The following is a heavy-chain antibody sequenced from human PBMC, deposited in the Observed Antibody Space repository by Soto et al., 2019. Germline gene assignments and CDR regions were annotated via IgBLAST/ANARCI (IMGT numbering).Heavy chain of an antibody. Sequence: ASVKVSCKASGYTFTGYYMHWVRQAPGQGLEWMGWINPNSGGTNYAQKFQGWVTMTRDTSISTAYMELSRLRSDDTAVYYCARDLSSGYDSIQGMDVWGKGTTVTVSS. CDR2: INPNSGGT. D-gene: IGHD5-12*01. J-gene: IGHJ6*03. CDR3: ARDLSSGYDSIQGMDV. CDR1: GYTFTGYY. V-gene: IGHV1-2*04.